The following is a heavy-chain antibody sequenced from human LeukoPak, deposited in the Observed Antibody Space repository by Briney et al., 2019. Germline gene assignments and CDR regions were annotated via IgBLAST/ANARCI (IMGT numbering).Heavy chain of an antibody. J-gene: IGHJ5*02. CDR1: GGSISSGSYY. V-gene: IGHV4-61*02. CDR2: IYTSGST. CDR3: ARDQSSTSSLAT. D-gene: IGHD6-13*01. Sequence: SETLSLTCTVSGGSISSGSYYWRWIRQPAGKGLEWIGRIYTSGSTNYNPSLKSRVTISVDTSKNQFSLKLSSVTAADTAVYYCARDQSSTSSLATWGQGTLVTVSS.